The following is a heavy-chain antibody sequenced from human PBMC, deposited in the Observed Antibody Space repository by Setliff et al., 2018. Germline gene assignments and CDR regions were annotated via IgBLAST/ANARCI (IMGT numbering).Heavy chain of an antibody. V-gene: IGHV4-4*02. CDR2: INHSGNT. CDR3: ARVYSGYDPNHYFDY. J-gene: IGHJ4*02. Sequence: SETLSLTCAVSGDSISSGNWWSWVRQPPEKGLEWIGEINHSGNTNYNPSLKSRVTISVDKSTNQFSLYLQMNSLRAEDTAVYYCARVYSGYDPNHYFDYWGQGTLVTVSS. D-gene: IGHD5-12*01. CDR1: GDSISSGNW.